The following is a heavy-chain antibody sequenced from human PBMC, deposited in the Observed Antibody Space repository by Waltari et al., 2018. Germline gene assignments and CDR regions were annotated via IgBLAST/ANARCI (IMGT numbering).Heavy chain of an antibody. J-gene: IGHJ4*02. D-gene: IGHD6-19*01. V-gene: IGHV3-23*01. CDR1: GFTFSTYA. CDR2: GDNSGGIT. CDR3: AKDRQSIQFEY. Sequence: EVQLLESGGGLVQPGESLRLSCAASGFTFSTYAMNWVRQAPGKGLEWGSTGDNSGGITFYAASVQGRFTISRDNWRNTVYLQMNSLRAEDTALYYCAKDRQSIQFEYWGQGILVTVSS.